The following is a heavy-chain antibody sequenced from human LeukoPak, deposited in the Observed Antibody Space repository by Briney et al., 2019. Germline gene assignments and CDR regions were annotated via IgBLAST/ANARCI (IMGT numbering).Heavy chain of an antibody. Sequence: SETLSLTCTVSGGSISSYYWSWIRQPPGKGLEWIGYIYYSGSTNYNPSLKCRVTISVDTSKNQFSLKLSSVTAADTAVYYCARLVESAYYDSTTTWGQGTMVTVSS. CDR2: IYYSGST. D-gene: IGHD3-22*01. CDR3: ARLVESAYYDSTTT. CDR1: GGSISSYY. V-gene: IGHV4-59*08. J-gene: IGHJ3*01.